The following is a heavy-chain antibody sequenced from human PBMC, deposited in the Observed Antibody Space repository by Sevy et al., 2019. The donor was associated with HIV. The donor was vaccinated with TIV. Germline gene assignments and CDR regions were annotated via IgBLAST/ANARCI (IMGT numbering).Heavy chain of an antibody. V-gene: IGHV3-30-3*01. CDR1: GFSFSNSP. CDR2: ISIDGSDK. Sequence: GGSLRLSCAASGFSFSNSPLHWVRQAPGKGLDWVAVISIDGSDKYYADSVKGRFTISRDNSKNRLYLQMNSLRAEETAVYFCAKDIAATAYYYYGLDVWGQGTTVTVSS. CDR3: AKDIAATAYYYYGLDV. D-gene: IGHD6-13*01. J-gene: IGHJ6*02.